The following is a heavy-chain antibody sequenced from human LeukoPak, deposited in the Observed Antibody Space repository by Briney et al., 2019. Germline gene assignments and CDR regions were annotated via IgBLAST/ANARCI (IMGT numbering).Heavy chain of an antibody. Sequence: GALRLSCAASGFTLSDYYMDWVRPAPGKGLEWVGRSRNKHNSYTTEYDAPVKDRFTNSRDDSKNSLYLQMNSLKTEDTAVYYCAKNYYHITTYYSDYWGQGTLVTVSS. V-gene: IGHV3-72*01. CDR1: GFTLSDYY. CDR2: SRNKHNSYTT. CDR3: AKNYYHITTYYSDY. D-gene: IGHD2/OR15-2a*01. J-gene: IGHJ4*02.